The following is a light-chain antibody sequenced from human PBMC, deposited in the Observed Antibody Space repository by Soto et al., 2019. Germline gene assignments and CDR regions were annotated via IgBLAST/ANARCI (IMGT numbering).Light chain of an antibody. CDR1: QSVSNN. CDR2: GAS. CDR3: QQYDNWPRGA. J-gene: IGKJ1*01. V-gene: IGKV3-15*01. Sequence: EIVMTQSPASLSVSPGERATLSCRASQSVSNNLAWYQQKPAQAPRLLIYGASTRATGIPARFSGSGSGTDFPLTISSLQSEDFAVYYCQQYDNWPRGAFGQGTKVQIK.